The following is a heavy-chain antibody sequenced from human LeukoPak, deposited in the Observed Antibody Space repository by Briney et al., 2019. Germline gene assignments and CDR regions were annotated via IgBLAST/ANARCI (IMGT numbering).Heavy chain of an antibody. CDR2: INHSGST. CDR1: GGSFSGYY. CDR3: ARASRGDIVVVVAATALDY. V-gene: IGHV4-34*01. D-gene: IGHD2-15*01. Sequence: SETLSLTCAVYGGSFSGYYWSWIRQPPGKGLEWIGEINHSGSTNYNPSLKSRVTISVDTSKNQFSLKLSSVTAADTAVYYCARASRGDIVVVVAATALDYWGQGTLVTVSS. J-gene: IGHJ4*02.